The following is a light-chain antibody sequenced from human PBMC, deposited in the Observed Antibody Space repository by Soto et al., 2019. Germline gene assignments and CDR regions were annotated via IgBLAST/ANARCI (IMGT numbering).Light chain of an antibody. CDR3: QQGYSTPLT. V-gene: IGKV1-39*01. J-gene: IGKJ3*01. CDR2: AAS. CDR1: QSISSY. Sequence: DIQMTQSPSSLSASVGDRVTITCRASQSISSYLNWYQQKPGKAPKLLIYAASSLQSGVPSRFGGSGSGTDFTLAISSLQPEDFATYYCQQGYSTPLTFGPGTKVHIK.